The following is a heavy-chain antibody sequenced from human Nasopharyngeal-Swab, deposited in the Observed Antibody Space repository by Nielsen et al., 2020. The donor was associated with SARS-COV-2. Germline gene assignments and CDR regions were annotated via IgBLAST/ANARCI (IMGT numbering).Heavy chain of an antibody. V-gene: IGHV3-53*05. CDR1: GFTFSSYW. J-gene: IGHJ4*02. D-gene: IGHD6-19*01. CDR3: AKEGSSGWYGGFDY. Sequence: GGSLRLSCAASGFTFSSYWMSWVRQAPGKGLEWVSVIYSDGSTSYADSVKGRFTISRDKSKNTLYLQMNSLRTEDTALYYCAKEGSSGWYGGFDYWGQGTLVTVSS. CDR2: IYSDGST.